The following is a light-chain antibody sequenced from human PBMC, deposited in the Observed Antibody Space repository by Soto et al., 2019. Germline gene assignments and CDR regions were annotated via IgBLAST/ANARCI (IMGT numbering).Light chain of an antibody. CDR2: DAF. J-gene: IGKJ5*01. CDR1: RSLDSGQ. Sequence: EIVLAQSPGTLSLSPSARDSLXGRTSRSLDSGQLAWYQQKVGRAPRLLIHDAFMRATGIPDRFSGSGSGTDFTLTIARLEPEDFAVYYCQQYGDSPRTFGQGTRLEI. V-gene: IGKV3-20*01. CDR3: QQYGDSPRT.